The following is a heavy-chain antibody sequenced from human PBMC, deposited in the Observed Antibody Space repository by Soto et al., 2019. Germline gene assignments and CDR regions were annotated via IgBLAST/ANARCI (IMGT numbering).Heavy chain of an antibody. J-gene: IGHJ6*02. D-gene: IGHD6-19*01. CDR1: GDSVSSNSAA. Sequence: PSHTLSLTGAISGDSVSSNSAALNWIRQSPSRGLEWLGRTYYRSKWYNDYAVSVKSRITINPDTSKNQFSLQLNSVTPEDTAVYYCARDRSSGPHRNYYYYGMDVWGQGTTVTVSS. CDR3: ARDRSSGPHRNYYYYGMDV. V-gene: IGHV6-1*01. CDR2: TYYRSKWYN.